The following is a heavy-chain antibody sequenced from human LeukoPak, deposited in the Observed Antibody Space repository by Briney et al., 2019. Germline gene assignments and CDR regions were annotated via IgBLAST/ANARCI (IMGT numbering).Heavy chain of an antibody. V-gene: IGHV3-48*01. CDR1: GFTFSSYS. D-gene: IGHD6-19*01. J-gene: IGHJ6*03. CDR2: ISSSSSTI. Sequence: GGSLRLSCAASGFTFSSYSMNWVRQAPGKGLEWVSYISSSSSTIYYADSVKGRFTISRDNAKNSLYLQMNSLRAEDTAVYYCAREISSGWYEGYYYYYMDVWGKGTTVTVSS. CDR3: AREISSGWYEGYYYYYMDV.